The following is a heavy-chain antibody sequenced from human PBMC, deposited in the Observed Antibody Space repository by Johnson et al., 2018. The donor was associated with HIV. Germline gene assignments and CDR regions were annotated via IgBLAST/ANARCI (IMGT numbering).Heavy chain of an antibody. CDR2: ISSSGSTI. J-gene: IGHJ3*02. V-gene: IGHV3-11*04. D-gene: IGHD2-21*01. Sequence: QVQLVESGGGLVKPGGSLRLSCAASGFTFSDYCMSWIRQAPGKGLEWVSYISSSGSTIYYADSVKGRFTISRDNAKNSLYLQMNSLRAEDTAVYYCARDVGNLAYCGGDCYSDAFDIWGQGTMVTVSS. CDR3: ARDVGNLAYCGGDCYSDAFDI. CDR1: GFTFSDYC.